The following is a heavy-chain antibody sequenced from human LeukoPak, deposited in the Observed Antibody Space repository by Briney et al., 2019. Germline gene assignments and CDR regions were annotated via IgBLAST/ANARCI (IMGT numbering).Heavy chain of an antibody. D-gene: IGHD6-19*01. V-gene: IGHV3-21*01. J-gene: IGHJ4*02. Sequence: PGGSLRLSCAASGFTFSSYSMNWVRQAPGKGLEWVSSISSSSSYIYYADSVKGRFTISRDNAKNSLYLQMNSLRAKDTAVYYCARRPSSGWPFDYWGQGTLVTASS. CDR1: GFTFSSYS. CDR3: ARRPSSGWPFDY. CDR2: ISSSSSYI.